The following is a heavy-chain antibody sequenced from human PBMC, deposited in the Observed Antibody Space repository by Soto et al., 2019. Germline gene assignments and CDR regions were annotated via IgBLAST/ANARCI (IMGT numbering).Heavy chain of an antibody. CDR1: GGTFSSYA. CDR3: ASQGGNYYDGSGYYSLDY. CDR2: IIPIFGTA. V-gene: IGHV1-69*01. J-gene: IGHJ4*02. D-gene: IGHD3-22*01. Sequence: QVQLVQSGAEVKKPGSSVKVSCKASGGTFSSYAISWVRQAPGQGLEGMGGIIPIFGTANYAQKFQGRVTITADESTSTAYMELSSLRSEDTAVYYCASQGGNYYDGSGYYSLDYWGQGTLVTVSS.